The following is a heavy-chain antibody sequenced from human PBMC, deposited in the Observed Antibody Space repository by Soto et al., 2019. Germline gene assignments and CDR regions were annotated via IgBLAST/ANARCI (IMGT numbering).Heavy chain of an antibody. CDR3: ARRGPGTYFDY. CDR1: GFTFSSYA. D-gene: IGHD6-13*01. J-gene: IGHJ4*02. V-gene: IGHV3-23*01. CDR2: VSGSGGST. Sequence: EVQLLESGGGLVQPGGSLRLSCAASGFTFSSYALRWVRQAPGKGLEWVSAVSGSGGSTYYADAVKGRFTISRDNSKNTLYLQMNSLRAEDTAVYYCARRGPGTYFDYWGQGTLVTVSS.